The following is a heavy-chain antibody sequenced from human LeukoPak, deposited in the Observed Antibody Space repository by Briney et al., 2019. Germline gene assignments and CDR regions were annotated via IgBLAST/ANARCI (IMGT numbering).Heavy chain of an antibody. Sequence: PSETLSLTCDVSGFSITSGSYGGCIRQPPGKGLEWIGCMFHSGDTYHNPSLNSRVTISADATNNKFSPKLPPLVAAAAAGYYCAKVEAYGDSARHDYWGQGTLVTVSS. CDR1: GFSITSGSY. V-gene: IGHV4-38-2*01. CDR2: MFHSGDT. D-gene: IGHD4-17*01. CDR3: AKVEAYGDSARHDY. J-gene: IGHJ4*02.